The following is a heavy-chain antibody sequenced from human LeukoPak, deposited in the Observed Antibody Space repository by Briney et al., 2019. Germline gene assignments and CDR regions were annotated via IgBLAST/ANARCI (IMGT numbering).Heavy chain of an antibody. J-gene: IGHJ5*02. D-gene: IGHD2-2*01. CDR1: GGSISSNSYY. Sequence: PSETLSLTCAVSGGSISSNSYYWGWIRQPPGKGLEWIGSIYYSGSTYYNPSLKSRVTISVDTSKNQFSLKLSSVTAADTAVYYCARWVKGYCSSTSCEWNWFDPWGQGTLVTVSS. CDR3: ARWVKGYCSSTSCEWNWFDP. V-gene: IGHV4-39*07. CDR2: IYYSGST.